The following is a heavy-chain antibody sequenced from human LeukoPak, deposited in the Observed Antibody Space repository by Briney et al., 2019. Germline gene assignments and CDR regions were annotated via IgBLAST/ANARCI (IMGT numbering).Heavy chain of an antibody. CDR3: ARGELGYCSGGSRYRFDP. V-gene: IGHV5-51*01. J-gene: IGHJ5*02. D-gene: IGHD2-15*01. Sequence: GESLKISCKGSGYSFTSYWIGWVRQMPGKGLEWMGIIYPGGSDTRYSPSFQGQVTISADKSISTAYLQWSSLKASDTAMYYCARGELGYCSGGSRYRFDPWGQGTLVTVSS. CDR1: GYSFTSYW. CDR2: IYPGGSDT.